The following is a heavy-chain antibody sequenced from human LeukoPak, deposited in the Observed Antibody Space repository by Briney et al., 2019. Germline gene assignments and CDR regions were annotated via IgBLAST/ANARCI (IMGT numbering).Heavy chain of an antibody. CDR3: ARVGRGYSGRWWFAP. D-gene: IGHD5-18*01. CDR1: GGTFSSYT. J-gene: IGHJ5*02. Sequence: SVKVSCKASGGTFSSYTIRWVRQAPGQGLEWMGRIIPILGITNYAQKFQGRVTITADTSTSTAYMELSRLRSEDTAVYYCARVGRGYSGRWWFAPWGEETLLTVSS. V-gene: IGHV1-69*02. CDR2: IIPILGIT.